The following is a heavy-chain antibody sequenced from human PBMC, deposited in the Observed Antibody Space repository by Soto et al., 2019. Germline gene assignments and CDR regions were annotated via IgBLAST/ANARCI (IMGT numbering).Heavy chain of an antibody. J-gene: IGHJ4*02. V-gene: IGHV1-24*01. CDR3: TTGGPYSDLAGFDY. CDR2: LHPEDFET. Sequence: ASVKVSCKVSGHSVSDLSMHWVRQVPGKGLEWMGGLHPEDFETIYAQSFQGRVTMTENPSADTAFMELSSLKSDDTAVYYCTTGGPYSDLAGFDYWGQGTLVTVSS. D-gene: IGHD4-17*01. CDR1: GHSVSDLS.